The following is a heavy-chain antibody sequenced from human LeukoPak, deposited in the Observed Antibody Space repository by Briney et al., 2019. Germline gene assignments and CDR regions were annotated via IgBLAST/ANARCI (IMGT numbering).Heavy chain of an antibody. V-gene: IGHV4-4*07. CDR3: ARDSPDYGDYGQPFDY. J-gene: IGHJ4*02. CDR2: IYTSGST. Sequence: PSETLSLTCTVSGGSISSYYWSWIRQPAGKGLEWIGRIYTSGSTNYNPSLKSRVTMSVDTSKNQFSLKLSSVTAADTAVYYRARDSPDYGDYGQPFDYWGQGTLVTVSS. CDR1: GGSISSYY. D-gene: IGHD4-17*01.